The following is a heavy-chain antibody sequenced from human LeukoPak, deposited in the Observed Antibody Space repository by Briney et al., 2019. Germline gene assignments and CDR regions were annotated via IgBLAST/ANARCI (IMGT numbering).Heavy chain of an antibody. Sequence: SETLSLTCAVSGGSISSGGYSWSWIRQPPGKGLEWIGYIYHSGSTYYNPSLKSRVTISVDRSKNQFSLKLSSVTAADTAVYYCASQEYDILTGHPYYYYGMDVWGQGTTVTVSS. D-gene: IGHD3-9*01. V-gene: IGHV4-30-2*01. CDR3: ASQEYDILTGHPYYYYGMDV. CDR1: GGSISSGGYS. J-gene: IGHJ6*02. CDR2: IYHSGST.